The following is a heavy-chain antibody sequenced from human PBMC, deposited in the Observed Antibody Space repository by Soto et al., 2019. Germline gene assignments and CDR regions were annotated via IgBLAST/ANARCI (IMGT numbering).Heavy chain of an antibody. CDR3: ARAEWNGNYYGSGSSELSKGYFDY. J-gene: IGHJ4*02. CDR2: INHSGST. V-gene: IGHV4-34*01. CDR1: GGSFSGYY. D-gene: IGHD3-10*01. Sequence: SETLSLTCAVYGGSFSGYYWSWIRQPPGKGLEWIGEINHSGSTNYNPSLKSRVTISVDTSKNQFSLKLSSVTAADTAVYYCARAEWNGNYYGSGSSELSKGYFDYWGQGTLVTVSS.